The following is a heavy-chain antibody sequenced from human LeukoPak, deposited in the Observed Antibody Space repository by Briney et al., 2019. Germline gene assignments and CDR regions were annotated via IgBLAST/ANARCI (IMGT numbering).Heavy chain of an antibody. J-gene: IGHJ4*02. CDR3: ARDQNYDFWSGYSEGYFDY. D-gene: IGHD3-3*01. Sequence: ASVKVSCKASGYTFTSYYMHWVRQAPGQGLEWMGIINPSGGSTSYAQKFQGRVTMTRDMSTSTVYMELSSLRSEDTAVYYCARDQNYDFWSGYSEGYFDYWGQGTLVTVSS. CDR1: GYTFTSYY. CDR2: INPSGGST. V-gene: IGHV1-46*01.